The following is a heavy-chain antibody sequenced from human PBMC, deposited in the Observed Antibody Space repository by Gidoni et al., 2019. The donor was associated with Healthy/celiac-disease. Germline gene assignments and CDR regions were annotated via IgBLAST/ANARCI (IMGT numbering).Heavy chain of an antibody. J-gene: IGHJ5*02. Sequence: EVKRLEYGGGLVKPGGSLRLSCAASGFTFGSYAMSWVRQAPGKGLAVFSSISGSGGSTYYAASVKGRFNISRDNSKNTLYLQMNSLRAEDTAVYYCAKDHVSALWFGESPRGAWFDPWGQGTLVTVSS. CDR2: ISGSGGST. CDR1: GFTFGSYA. CDR3: AKDHVSALWFGESPRGAWFDP. V-gene: IGHV3-23*01. D-gene: IGHD3-10*01.